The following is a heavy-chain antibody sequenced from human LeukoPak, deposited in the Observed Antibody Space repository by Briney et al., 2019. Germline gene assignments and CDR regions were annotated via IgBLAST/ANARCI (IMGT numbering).Heavy chain of an antibody. Sequence: GASVKVSCKASGYTFTDYYIHWVRQAPGQGLEWMGWINPNSGGTNYAQKFQGRVTMTRDTSISTAYMELNRLRSDDTAVYYCASGFWSGYYTGDYWGQGTLVTVSS. CDR2: INPNSGGT. J-gene: IGHJ4*02. D-gene: IGHD3-3*01. CDR1: GYTFTDYY. V-gene: IGHV1-2*02. CDR3: ASGFWSGYYTGDY.